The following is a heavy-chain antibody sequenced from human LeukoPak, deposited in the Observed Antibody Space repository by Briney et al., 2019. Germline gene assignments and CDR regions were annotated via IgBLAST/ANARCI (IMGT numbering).Heavy chain of an antibody. CDR1: GFTFSRYS. D-gene: IGHD3-9*01. CDR3: ARVGLRYFDWLLMFYDY. Sequence: PGGSLRLSCAASGFTFSRYSMNWVRQAPGKGLEWVSSISSSSSYIYYADSVKGRFTISRDNSKNTLYLQMNSLRAEDTAVYYCARVGLRYFDWLLMFYDYWGQGTLVTVSS. J-gene: IGHJ4*02. V-gene: IGHV3-21*01. CDR2: ISSSSSYI.